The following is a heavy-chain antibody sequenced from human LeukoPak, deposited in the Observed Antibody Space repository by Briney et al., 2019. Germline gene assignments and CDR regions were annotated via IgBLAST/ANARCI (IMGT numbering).Heavy chain of an antibody. D-gene: IGHD3-22*01. Sequence: PSETLSLTCAVYGGSFNDYYWSWIRQPPGKGLEWIGEINHSGSTNYNPSLKSRVTISVDTSKNQFSLKLSSVTAADTAVYYCAREGIYYYDSSGYPGAFDIWGQGTMVTVSS. CDR3: AREGIYYYDSSGYPGAFDI. J-gene: IGHJ3*02. CDR2: INHSGST. V-gene: IGHV4-34*01. CDR1: GGSFNDYY.